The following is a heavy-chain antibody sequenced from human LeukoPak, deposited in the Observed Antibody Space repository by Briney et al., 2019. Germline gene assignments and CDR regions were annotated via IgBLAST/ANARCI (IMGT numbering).Heavy chain of an antibody. CDR1: GYTFTGYY. Sequence: ASVKVSCKASGYTFTGYYMHWVRHAPGQGLEWMGWINPNSGGTNYAQKFQGRVTMTRDTSISTAYMELSRLRSDDTAVYYCARILAAVAGNRFDYWGQGTLVTVSS. V-gene: IGHV1-2*02. CDR2: INPNSGGT. D-gene: IGHD6-19*01. J-gene: IGHJ4*02. CDR3: ARILAAVAGNRFDY.